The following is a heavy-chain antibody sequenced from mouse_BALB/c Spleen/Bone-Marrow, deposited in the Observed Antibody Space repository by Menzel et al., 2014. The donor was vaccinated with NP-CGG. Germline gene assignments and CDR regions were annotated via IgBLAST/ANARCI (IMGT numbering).Heavy chain of an antibody. CDR3: ARGGYDDAVDY. CDR2: ISYSGST. Sequence: EVKLVESGPGLVKPSQSLSLTCTVTGYSITSDYAWNWIRQFPGNKLEWMGYISYSGSTSYNPSLKSRISITRDTSKNQFFLQLNSVTSEDTATYYCARGGYDDAVDYWGQGTSVTVSP. CDR1: GYSITSDYA. J-gene: IGHJ4*01. V-gene: IGHV3-2*02. D-gene: IGHD2-14*01.